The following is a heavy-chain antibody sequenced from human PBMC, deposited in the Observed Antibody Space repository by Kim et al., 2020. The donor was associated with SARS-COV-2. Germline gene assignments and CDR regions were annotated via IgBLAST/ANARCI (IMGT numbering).Heavy chain of an antibody. CDR3: AKDMISFRTGAGGAFDI. D-gene: IGHD3-16*01. CDR1: GFTFDDYA. V-gene: IGHV3-9*01. J-gene: IGHJ3*02. Sequence: GGSLRLSCAASGFTFDDYAMHWVRQAPGKGLEWVSGISWNSGSIGYADSVKGRFTISRDNAKNSLYLQMNSLRAEDTALYYCAKDMISFRTGAGGAFDI. CDR2: ISWNSGSI.